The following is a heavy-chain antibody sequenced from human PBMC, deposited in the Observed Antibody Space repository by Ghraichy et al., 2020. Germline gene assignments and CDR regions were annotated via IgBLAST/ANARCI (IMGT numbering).Heavy chain of an antibody. J-gene: IGHJ5*02. CDR2: IYTRGST. CDR3: ARILPLGGNRKLGWFDP. D-gene: IGHD1-14*01. V-gene: IGHV4-4*07. Sequence: SETLSLTCTVPGGSISSYYWSWIRQPAGKGLEWIGRIYTRGSTNYNPSLKSRVTMSVDTSKNQFSLKLSSVTAADMAVYYCARILPLGGNRKLGWFDPWGQGTLVTVSS. CDR1: GGSISSYY.